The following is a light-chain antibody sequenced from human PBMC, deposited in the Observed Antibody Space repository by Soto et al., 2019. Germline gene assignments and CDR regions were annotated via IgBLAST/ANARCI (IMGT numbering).Light chain of an antibody. Sequence: QSALTQPACVSGSPGQSITISCAGTSSDVGGYNYVSWYQQHPGKAPKLMIYDVSNRPSGVSNRFSGSKSANTASLTISGLQAEDEADYYCSSYTGSSTYVVFGGGTKLTV. J-gene: IGLJ2*01. CDR1: SSDVGGYNY. CDR2: DVS. V-gene: IGLV2-14*01. CDR3: SSYTGSSTYVV.